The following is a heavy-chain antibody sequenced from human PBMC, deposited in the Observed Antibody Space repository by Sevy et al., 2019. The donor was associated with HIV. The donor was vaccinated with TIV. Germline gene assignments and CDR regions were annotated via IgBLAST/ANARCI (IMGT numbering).Heavy chain of an antibody. CDR3: ARAATPSGWYDEDFDY. V-gene: IGHV1-18*04. D-gene: IGHD6-19*01. CDR2: ISAYNGNT. Sequence: ASVKVSCKASGYTFTSYGISWVRQAPGQGLEWMGWISAYNGNTNYAQKLQGRVTMTTDTSTSTAYMELRSLRSDDTAVYYCARAATPSGWYDEDFDYWGQGTLVTVSS. CDR1: GYTFTSYG. J-gene: IGHJ4*02.